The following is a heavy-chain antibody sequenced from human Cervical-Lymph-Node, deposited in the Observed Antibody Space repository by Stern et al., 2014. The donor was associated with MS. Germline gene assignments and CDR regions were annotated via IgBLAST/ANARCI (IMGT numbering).Heavy chain of an antibody. J-gene: IGHJ4*02. V-gene: IGHV3-43*01. CDR2: ISWDGGST. CDR3: AKPITMIVVAESSYFDC. Sequence: EVQLVESGGVVVQPGGSLRLSCAASGFTFDDYTMHWVRQAPGKGLEWVSLISWDGGSTYYADSVKGRFTISRDNSKNSLYLQMNSLRTEDTALYYCAKPITMIVVAESSYFDCWGQGTLVTVSS. D-gene: IGHD3-22*01. CDR1: GFTFDDYT.